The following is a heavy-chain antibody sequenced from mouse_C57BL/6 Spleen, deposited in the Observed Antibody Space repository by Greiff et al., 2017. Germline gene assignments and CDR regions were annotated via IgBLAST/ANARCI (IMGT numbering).Heavy chain of an antibody. J-gene: IGHJ2*01. CDR2: IDPETGGT. CDR3: ARSLGHYFDY. V-gene: IGHV1-15*01. D-gene: IGHD4-1*01. Sequence: QVQLQQSGAELVRPGASVTLSCKASGYTFTDYEMHWVKQTPVHGLEWIGAIDPETGGTAYNQKFKGKAILTADKSSSTAYMELRSLTSEDSAVXCCARSLGHYFDYWGQGTTLTVSS. CDR1: GYTFTDYE.